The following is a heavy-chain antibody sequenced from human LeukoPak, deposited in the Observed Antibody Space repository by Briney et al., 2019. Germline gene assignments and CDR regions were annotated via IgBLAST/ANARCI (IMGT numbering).Heavy chain of an antibody. V-gene: IGHV3-66*02. CDR2: IYSGGTT. Sequence: GGSLRLSCAGCGFTVSSSYMSWVRQAPGKGLECVSVIYSGGTTYFEDSVKGRFSISRDNSRNTMYLQMNSLRVEDTAVYYCARRNGYMGFDYWGQGTLVTVSS. CDR1: GFTVSSSY. D-gene: IGHD1-1*01. J-gene: IGHJ4*02. CDR3: ARRNGYMGFDY.